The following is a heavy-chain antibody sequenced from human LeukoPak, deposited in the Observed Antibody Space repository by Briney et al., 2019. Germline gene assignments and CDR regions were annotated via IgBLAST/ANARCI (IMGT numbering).Heavy chain of an antibody. Sequence: GSLRLSCAASGFTFSSYAMSWVRQAPGKGLEWVSAISGSGGSTYYADSVKGRFTISRDNSKNTLYLQMNSLRAEDTAVYYCAKGGKSDFWSGYSGDAFDIWGQGTMVTVSS. D-gene: IGHD3-3*01. CDR3: AKGGKSDFWSGYSGDAFDI. CDR2: ISGSGGST. CDR1: GFTFSSYA. V-gene: IGHV3-23*01. J-gene: IGHJ3*02.